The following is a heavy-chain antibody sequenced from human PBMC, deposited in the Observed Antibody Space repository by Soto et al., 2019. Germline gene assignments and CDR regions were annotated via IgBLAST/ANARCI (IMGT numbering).Heavy chain of an antibody. CDR1: VYTLPAVG. V-gene: IGHV1-18*01. CDR2: ISAYNGNT. J-gene: IGHJ5*02. D-gene: IGHD6-19*01. Sequence: ASVRCAGKRFVYTLPAVGAGWGQQPPGQGLEWMGWISAYNGNTNYAQKLQGRVTMTTDTSTSTAYMELRSLRPDDTAVYYCARSLATAVADTATNWFDPWGQGTLVIVSS. CDR3: ARSLATAVADTATNWFDP.